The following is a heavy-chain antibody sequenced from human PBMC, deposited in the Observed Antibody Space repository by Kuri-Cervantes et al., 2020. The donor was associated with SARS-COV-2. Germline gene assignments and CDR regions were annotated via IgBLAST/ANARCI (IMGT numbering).Heavy chain of an antibody. Sequence: GESLKISCAVSGFTFSSYAMSWVRQAPGKGLEWVSTISGSGGSTYYADSVKGRFTISRDNSKNTLYLQMNSLRAEDTAVYYCATGWSLAIWGQGTLVTVSS. CDR2: ISGSGGST. V-gene: IGHV3-23*01. CDR3: ATGWSLAI. D-gene: IGHD2-8*01. CDR1: GFTFSSYA. J-gene: IGHJ4*02.